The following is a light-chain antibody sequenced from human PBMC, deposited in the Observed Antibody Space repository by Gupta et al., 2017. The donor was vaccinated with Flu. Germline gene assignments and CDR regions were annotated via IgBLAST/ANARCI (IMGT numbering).Light chain of an antibody. CDR1: QSVSSSS. CDR3: QYYGNSVLT. Sequence: EIVLTQSPGTLSLSPGEGATLSCRASQSVSSSSLTWYQQKPVQAPRLLIYGASSRATDIPDRFSGSGSGTDFTLTVSRLEPEDFAVYYCQYYGNSVLTFGGGTKVEIK. J-gene: IGKJ4*01. CDR2: GAS. V-gene: IGKV3-20*01.